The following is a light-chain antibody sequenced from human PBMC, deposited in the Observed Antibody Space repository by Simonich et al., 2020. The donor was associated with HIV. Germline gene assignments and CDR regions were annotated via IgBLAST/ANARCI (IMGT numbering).Light chain of an antibody. CDR1: QDIANY. V-gene: IGKV1-33*01. J-gene: IGKJ2*01. CDR3: QQYDNLPYT. CDR2: DAS. Sequence: DIQMTQSPSSLSASVGDRVTITCQASQDIANYLNWYQQKPGKAPKLLIFDASNLETGVPTRFSGNASGTDFTFTITSLRPEDIATYYCQQYDNLPYTFGQGTKVEIK.